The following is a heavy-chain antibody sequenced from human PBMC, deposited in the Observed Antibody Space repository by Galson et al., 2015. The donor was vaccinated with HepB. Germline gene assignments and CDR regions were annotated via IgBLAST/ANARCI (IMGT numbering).Heavy chain of an antibody. CDR2: INTNTGNP. D-gene: IGHD3-10*01. Sequence: VEVACKASGYTFTAYSIIWVRQAPGPGHGWMGWINTNTGNPTYAQGFTGRFVFYLDTSVSKAHLQISSLKAEDTAGYYCPCNRHYKSLGYFDYWGQGTLVTVSS. V-gene: IGHV7-4-1*02. CDR1: GYTFTAYS. J-gene: IGHJ4*02. CDR3: PCNRHYKSLGYFDY.